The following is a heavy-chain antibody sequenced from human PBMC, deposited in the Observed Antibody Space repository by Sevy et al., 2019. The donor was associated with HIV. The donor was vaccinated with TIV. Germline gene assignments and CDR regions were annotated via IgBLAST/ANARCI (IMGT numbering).Heavy chain of an antibody. CDR3: VRERCGVECCYYVMDV. D-gene: IGHD2-21*01. J-gene: IGHJ6*02. CDR1: GFVFSKCS. V-gene: IGHV3-30-3*01. CDR2: ISPDGSKK. Sequence: GGSLRLSCAASGFVFSKCSLHWVRQAPGKGLEWVAVISPDGSKKFYADSVKGRFTISRDNSKKYLFLQLSTLRPEDTAMYYCVRERCGVECCYYVMDVWGHGTMVTVSS.